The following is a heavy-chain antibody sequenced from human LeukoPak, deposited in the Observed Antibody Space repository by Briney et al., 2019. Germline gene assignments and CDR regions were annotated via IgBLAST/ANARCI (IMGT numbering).Heavy chain of an antibody. J-gene: IGHJ6*03. CDR3: PRAPKGMTTVRYYYYYYMDV. Sequence: SETLSLTCTVSSGSITSGGYYWNWIRQHPGKGLEWVGYIYYSGSTFYNPSLKSRVTMSVDTSKNQFSLKLSSVTAADTAVYYFPRAPKGMTTVRYYYYYYMDVWGKGTTGTVPS. CDR1: SGSITSGGYY. V-gene: IGHV4-31*03. D-gene: IGHD4-11*01. CDR2: IYYSGST.